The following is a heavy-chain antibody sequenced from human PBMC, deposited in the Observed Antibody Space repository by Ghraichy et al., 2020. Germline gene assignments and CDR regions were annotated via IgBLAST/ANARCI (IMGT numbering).Heavy chain of an antibody. J-gene: IGHJ3*02. CDR3: ARDALYRRGFLAFDI. V-gene: IGHV3-7*01. CDR2: IKQDGSEK. D-gene: IGHD1-26*01. CDR1: GFTFSSYW. Sequence: GSLRLSCAASGFTFSSYWMSWVRQAPGKGLEWVANIKQDGSEKYYVDSVKGRFTISRDNAKNSLYLQMNSLRAEDTAVYYCARDALYRRGFLAFDIWGQGTMVTVSS.